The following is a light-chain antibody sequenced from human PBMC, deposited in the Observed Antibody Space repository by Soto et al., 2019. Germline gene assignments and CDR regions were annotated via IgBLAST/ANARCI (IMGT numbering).Light chain of an antibody. CDR1: QSVGSD. CDR2: ETS. J-gene: IGKJ1*01. CDR3: QQRSSWPRT. V-gene: IGKV3-11*01. Sequence: EIVLTQSPATLSLSPGERATLSCRASQSVGSDLTWYQQKPGQAPRLLIYETSKRAPGIPARFSGSGSGTDFTLTISSLEPEDFAVYYCQQRSSWPRTFGQGTKVEIK.